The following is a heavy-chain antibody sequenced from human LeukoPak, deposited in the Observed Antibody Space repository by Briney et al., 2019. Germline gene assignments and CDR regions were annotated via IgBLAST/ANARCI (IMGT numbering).Heavy chain of an antibody. D-gene: IGHD1-14*01. Sequence: GGSLRLSCAASGFTFSSYSMNWVRQAPGKGLEWVSSISSSSSYIYYADSVKGRFTISRDNAKISLYLQMNSLRAEDTAVYYCARGRTSEPPFDYWGQGTLVTVSS. CDR3: ARGRTSEPPFDY. CDR1: GFTFSSYS. V-gene: IGHV3-21*01. CDR2: ISSSSSYI. J-gene: IGHJ4*02.